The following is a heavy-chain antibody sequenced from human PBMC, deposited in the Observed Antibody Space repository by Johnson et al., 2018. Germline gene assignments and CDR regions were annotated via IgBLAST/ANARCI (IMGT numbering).Heavy chain of an antibody. CDR3: ARDWNYGDYVWFDP. CDR1: GFTFSSYG. D-gene: IGHD4-17*01. J-gene: IGHJ5*02. Sequence: QVQLVESGGGVVQPGRSLRLSCAASGFTFSSYGMHWVRQAPGKGLEWVTVISYDGSNTYYADSVKGRFTISRDNSKNTLYLQRNSLRAEDTAVYYCARDWNYGDYVWFDPWGQGTLVTVSS. V-gene: IGHV3-30*03. CDR2: ISYDGSNT.